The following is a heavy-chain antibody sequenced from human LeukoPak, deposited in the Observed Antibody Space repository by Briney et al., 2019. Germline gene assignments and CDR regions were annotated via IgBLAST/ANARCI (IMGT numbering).Heavy chain of an antibody. V-gene: IGHV1-69*04. CDR1: GGTFSSYA. Sequence: GASVKVSCKASGGTFSSYAISWVRQAPGQGLEWMGRIIPILGIANYAQKFQGRVTITADKSTSTAYMELSSLRSEDTAVYYCARAGTLTYYYDSSGYYPLTYWGQGTLVTVSS. CDR3: ARAGTLTYYYDSSGYYPLTY. CDR2: IIPILGIA. D-gene: IGHD3-22*01. J-gene: IGHJ4*02.